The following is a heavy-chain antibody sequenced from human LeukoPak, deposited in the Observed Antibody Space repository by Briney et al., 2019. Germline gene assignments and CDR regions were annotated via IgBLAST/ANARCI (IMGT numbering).Heavy chain of an antibody. CDR3: ARVLAMVRGVRHAFDI. J-gene: IGHJ3*02. V-gene: IGHV4-30-4*01. CDR1: GGSISSGDYY. Sequence: SETLSLTCTVSGGSISSGDYYWSWIRQPPGKGLEWIGYIYYSGSTYYNPSLKSRVTISVDTSKNQFSLKLSSVTAADTAVYYCARVLAMVRGVRHAFDIWGQGTMVTVSS. CDR2: IYYSGST. D-gene: IGHD3-10*01.